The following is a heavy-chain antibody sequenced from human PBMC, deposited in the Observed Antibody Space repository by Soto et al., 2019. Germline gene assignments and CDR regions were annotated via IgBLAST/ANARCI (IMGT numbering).Heavy chain of an antibody. CDR1: GFTFNSHT. J-gene: IGHJ6*02. Sequence: GGSLRLSCTASGFTFNSHTMHWVRQAPGEGLEWVAVISYDGSYKFYADSVKDRFTISRGNSKSTLYLQMNRLTAADTAIYYCARDGRTAFGIIPPWDVDVWGQGTKVTVSS. V-gene: IGHV3-30-3*01. CDR2: ISYDGSYK. CDR3: ARDGRTAFGIIPPWDVDV. D-gene: IGHD3-16*01.